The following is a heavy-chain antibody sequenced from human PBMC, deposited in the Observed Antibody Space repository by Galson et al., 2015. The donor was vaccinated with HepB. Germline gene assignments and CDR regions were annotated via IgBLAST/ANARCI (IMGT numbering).Heavy chain of an antibody. J-gene: IGHJ4*02. CDR3: ARDRQVVPAAIDFDY. CDR2: IKQDGSEK. Sequence: SLRLSCAASGFTFSSYWMGWVRQAPGKGLEWVANIKQDGSEKYYVDSVKGRFTISRDNAKNSLYLQMNSLRAEDTAVYYCARDRQVVPAAIDFDYWGQGTLVTVSS. CDR1: GFTFSSYW. D-gene: IGHD2-2*02. V-gene: IGHV3-7*01.